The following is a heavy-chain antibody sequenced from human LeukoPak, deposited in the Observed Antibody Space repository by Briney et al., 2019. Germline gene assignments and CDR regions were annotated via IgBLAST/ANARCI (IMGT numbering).Heavy chain of an antibody. CDR2: ISVYDGNT. CDR1: GYTFTKYG. J-gene: IGHJ4*02. Sequence: GASVKVSCKTSGYTFTKYGISWVRQAPGQGPEWMGWISVYDGNTNYAQKLQDRLTLTTDTSTDTAHMELRSPRSDDTAVYYCVRARGDRSGYYRYWGQGTLVTVSS. CDR3: VRARGDRSGYYRY. D-gene: IGHD3-22*01. V-gene: IGHV1-18*01.